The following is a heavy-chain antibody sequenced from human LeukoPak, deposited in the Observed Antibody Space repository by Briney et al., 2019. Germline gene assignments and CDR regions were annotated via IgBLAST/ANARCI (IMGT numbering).Heavy chain of an antibody. Sequence: GSSVKVSCKASGGTFSSYAISWVRQAPGQGLEWMGGIIPSFGTANYAQKFQGRVTITTDESTSTAYMELSSLRSEDTAVYYCASYAGSARTANNRFNPWGQGTLVTVSS. V-gene: IGHV1-69*05. D-gene: IGHD6-6*01. CDR1: GGTFSSYA. J-gene: IGHJ5*02. CDR2: IIPSFGTA. CDR3: ASYAGSARTANNRFNP.